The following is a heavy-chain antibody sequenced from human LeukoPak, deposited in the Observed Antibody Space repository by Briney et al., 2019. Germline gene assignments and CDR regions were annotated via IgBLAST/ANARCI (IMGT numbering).Heavy chain of an antibody. CDR3: ARAWGSDYY. J-gene: IGHJ4*02. V-gene: IGHV3-48*03. Sequence: GALRLPCVVSGITFSNYDMNWVRQAPGKGVEWISNISSSGTAIYYADSVRGRFRTSRDNTRNSQLLPRSRMRAEDTAVYYCARAWGSDYYWGQGSLVTFSS. D-gene: IGHD7-27*01. CDR1: GITFSNYD. CDR2: ISSSGTAI.